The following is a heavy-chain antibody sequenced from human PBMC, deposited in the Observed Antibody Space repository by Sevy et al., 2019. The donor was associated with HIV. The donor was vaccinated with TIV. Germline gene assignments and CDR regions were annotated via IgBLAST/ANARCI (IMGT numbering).Heavy chain of an antibody. J-gene: IGHJ4*02. CDR3: AKLASTVMVREKGY. CDR1: GFTFTNYA. CDR2: ISDSGDTT. V-gene: IGHV3-23*01. Sequence: GGSLRLSCAASGFTFTNYAMNWVRQAPGKGLEWVSGISDSGDTTHYAESVKGRFIFSRDNSKNTVSLQMSSLRAENTAIYCCAKLASTVMVREKGYWGQGTLVTVSS. D-gene: IGHD3-10*01.